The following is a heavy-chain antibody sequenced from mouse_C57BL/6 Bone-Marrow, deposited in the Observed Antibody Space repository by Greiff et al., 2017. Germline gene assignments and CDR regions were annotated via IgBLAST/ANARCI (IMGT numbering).Heavy chain of an antibody. Sequence: QVQLQQPGAELVKPGASVKLSCKASGYTFTSYWMQWVKQRPGQGLEWIGEIDPSDSYTNYNQKFKGKATLTVDTSSSTAYMQLSSLTSEDSAVYYCARGDYYDYDGGFAYWGQGTLVTVSA. CDR1: GYTFTSYW. V-gene: IGHV1-50*01. D-gene: IGHD2-4*01. J-gene: IGHJ3*01. CDR2: IDPSDSYT. CDR3: ARGDYYDYDGGFAY.